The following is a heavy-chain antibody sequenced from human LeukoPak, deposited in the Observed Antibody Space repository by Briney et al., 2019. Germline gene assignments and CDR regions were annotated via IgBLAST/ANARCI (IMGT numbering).Heavy chain of an antibody. CDR2: MNTNTGNP. D-gene: IGHD5-18*01. J-gene: IGHJ5*02. CDR3: AWQLSSWFDP. V-gene: IGHV7-4-1*02. Sequence: PGASVNASCTASGYTFTSYAMNWVRQAPGQGLEWMGWMNTNTGNPTYAQGFTGRFVFSLDTSASTAYRQISSLTAEDTAVYYCAWQLSSWFDPWGQGTLVTVSS. CDR1: GYTFTSYA.